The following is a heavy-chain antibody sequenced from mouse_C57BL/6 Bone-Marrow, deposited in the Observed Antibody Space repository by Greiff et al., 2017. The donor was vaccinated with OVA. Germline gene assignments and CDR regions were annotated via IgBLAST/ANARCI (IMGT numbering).Heavy chain of an antibody. CDR3: ARDRTGNFDY. V-gene: IGHV3-6*01. CDR2: ISYDGSN. J-gene: IGHJ2*01. Sequence: EVKLQESGPGLVKPSQSLSLTCSVTGYSITSGYYWNWIRQFPGNKLEWMGYISYDGSNNYNPSLKNRISITRDTSKNQFFLKLNSVTTEDTATYYCARDRTGNFDYWGQGTTLTVSS. D-gene: IGHD4-1*01. CDR1: GYSITSGYY.